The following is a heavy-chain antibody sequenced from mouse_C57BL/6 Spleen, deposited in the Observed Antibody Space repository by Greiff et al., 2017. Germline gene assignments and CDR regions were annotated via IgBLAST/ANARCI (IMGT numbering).Heavy chain of an antibody. CDR1: GYTFTSYW. D-gene: IGHD4-1*01. CDR3: ARRETGTDFDY. J-gene: IGHJ2*01. CDR2: IDPSDSYT. Sequence: QVQLKQPGAELVKPGASVKLSCKASGYTFTSYWMQWVKQRPGQGLEWIGEIDPSDSYTNYNQKFKGKATLTVDTSSSTAYMQLSSLTSEDSAVYYCARRETGTDFDYWGQGTTLTVSS. V-gene: IGHV1-50*01.